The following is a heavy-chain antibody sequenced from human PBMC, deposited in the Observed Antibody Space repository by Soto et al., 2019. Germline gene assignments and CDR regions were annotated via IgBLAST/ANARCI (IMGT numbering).Heavy chain of an antibody. V-gene: IGHV1-18*01. CDR1: GYTFTSYG. CDR2: ISAYNGNT. D-gene: IGHD3-3*01. J-gene: IGHJ5*02. CDR3: ARVEIDFWSGYYTGNWFDP. Sequence: GASVKVSCKASGYTFTSYGISWVRQAPGQGLEWMGWISAYNGNTNYAQKLQGRVNMTTDTSTSTAYKELRSLRSDDTAVYYCARVEIDFWSGYYTGNWFDPWGQGTLVTVSS.